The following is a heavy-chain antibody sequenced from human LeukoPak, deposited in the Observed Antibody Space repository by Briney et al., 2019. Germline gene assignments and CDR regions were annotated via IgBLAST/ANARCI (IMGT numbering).Heavy chain of an antibody. Sequence: GGSLRLSCTASGFTFGDYAMSWFRQAPGKGLEWVGFIRSKAYGGTTEYAASVKGRFTISRDDSKSIAYLQMNSLKTEDTAVYYCTRALLEWLSPCFDYWGQGTLVTVSS. D-gene: IGHD3-3*01. J-gene: IGHJ4*02. CDR1: GFTFGDYA. V-gene: IGHV3-49*03. CDR3: TRALLEWLSPCFDY. CDR2: IRSKAYGGTT.